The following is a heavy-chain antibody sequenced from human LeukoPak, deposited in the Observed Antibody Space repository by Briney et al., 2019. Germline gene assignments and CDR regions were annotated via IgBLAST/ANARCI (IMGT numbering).Heavy chain of an antibody. D-gene: IGHD3-16*01. J-gene: IGHJ4*02. CDR3: ARRGVGGGSFDF. CDR2: ILPVDYDT. V-gene: IGHV5-51*01. Sequence: GASLNISCKGYGYIFTTFWIGWVREIPGKGLEWMGIILPVDYDTRYSPFFQGLVTASADTSITTDYLLSSSLTASATAEYYCARRGVGGGSFDFWGQGTLVTVSS. CDR1: GYIFTTFW.